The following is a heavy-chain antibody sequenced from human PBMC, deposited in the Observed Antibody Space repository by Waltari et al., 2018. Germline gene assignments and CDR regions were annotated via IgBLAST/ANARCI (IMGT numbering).Heavy chain of an antibody. CDR2: IYSGGST. J-gene: IGHJ6*03. V-gene: IGHV3-23*03. Sequence: EVQLLESGGGLVQPGGSLRLSCAASGFTFSSYAMSWVRQAPGKGLEWVSVIYSGGSTYYADSVKGRFTISRDNSKNTLYLQMNSLRAEDTAVYYCAKGLSRGSGGPSYYYYMDVWGKGTTVTVSS. CDR1: GFTFSSYA. D-gene: IGHD2-15*01. CDR3: AKGLSRGSGGPSYYYYMDV.